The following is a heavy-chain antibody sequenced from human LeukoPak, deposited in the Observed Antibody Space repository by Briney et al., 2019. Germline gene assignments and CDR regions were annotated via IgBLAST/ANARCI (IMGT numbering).Heavy chain of an antibody. Sequence: SETLSLTCAVSGGSISSGCYSWSWIRQPPGKGREGIGYIYHSGSTYYNPSLKSRVTISVDRSTNQFSMKLRSVTAADTAVYYCDRGVAANPNWFAPWGQGTLVTVSS. D-gene: IGHD2-15*01. J-gene: IGHJ5*02. CDR2: IYHSGST. V-gene: IGHV4-30-2*01. CDR1: GGSISSGCYS. CDR3: DRGVAANPNWFAP.